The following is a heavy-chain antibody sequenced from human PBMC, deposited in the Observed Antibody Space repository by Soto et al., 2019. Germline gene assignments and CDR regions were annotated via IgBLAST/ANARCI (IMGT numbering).Heavy chain of an antibody. Sequence: EVQLVESGGGLVQPGRSLRLSCTASGFTFGDYAMSWFRQAPGKGLEWVGFIRSKAYGGTTEYAASVKGRFTISRDDSKSIAYLQMNSLKTEDTAVYYCTRVDLRWQQLVRGIPFDYWGQGTLVTVSS. J-gene: IGHJ4*02. CDR1: GFTFGDYA. V-gene: IGHV3-49*03. CDR2: IRSKAYGGTT. CDR3: TRVDLRWQQLVRGIPFDY. D-gene: IGHD6-13*01.